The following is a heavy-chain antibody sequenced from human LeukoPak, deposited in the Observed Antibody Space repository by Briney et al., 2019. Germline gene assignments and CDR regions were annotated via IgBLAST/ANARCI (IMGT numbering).Heavy chain of an antibody. V-gene: IGHV4-59*08. CDR3: ASHDPVGHFLRGMDV. CDR1: GGSISGYF. D-gene: IGHD2/OR15-2a*01. J-gene: IGHJ6*02. Sequence: SETLSLTCAVSGGSISGYFWSWSRQPPGKGPEWIGYIYYTGSTIYNPSLRSRVTMSVDVSKNQFSLDLTSVTAADTAVYYCASHDPVGHFLRGMDVWGQGTTVTVSS. CDR2: IYYTGST.